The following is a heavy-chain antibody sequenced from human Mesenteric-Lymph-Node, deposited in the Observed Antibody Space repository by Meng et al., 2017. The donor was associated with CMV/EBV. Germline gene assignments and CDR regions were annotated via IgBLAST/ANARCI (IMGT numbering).Heavy chain of an antibody. CDR1: GYTFTSYG. CDR3: ARGFLEWFLVDY. D-gene: IGHD3-3*01. CDR2: ISAYNGNT. Sequence: ASLKVSCKASGYTFTSYGIIWVRQAPGQGLEWMGWISAYNGNTNYAQKLQGRVTMTTDTSTSTAYMELRSLRSDDTAVYYCARGFLEWFLVDYWGQETLVTVSS. V-gene: IGHV1-18*01. J-gene: IGHJ4*02.